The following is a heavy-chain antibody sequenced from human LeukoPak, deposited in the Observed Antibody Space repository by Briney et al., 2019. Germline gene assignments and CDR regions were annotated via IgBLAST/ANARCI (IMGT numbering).Heavy chain of an antibody. CDR3: ARDRPYSYGSDGHYYRRDGDY. V-gene: IGHV3-23*01. D-gene: IGHD3-10*01. CDR2: ITSRGEST. Sequence: GGALRLSCAASGFTFSIYAMSWVRQAPGKGLQWVSSITSRGESTWYVDSVKGRFTITRDNSENTLYLQMHSLRAEDTAVYYCARDRPYSYGSDGHYYRRDGDYWGRGTLVSVSS. J-gene: IGHJ4*02. CDR1: GFTFSIYA.